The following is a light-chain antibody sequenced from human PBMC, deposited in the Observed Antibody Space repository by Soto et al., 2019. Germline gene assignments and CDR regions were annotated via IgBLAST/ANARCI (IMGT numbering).Light chain of an antibody. CDR3: QQYNNWPET. V-gene: IGKV3-15*01. Sequence: EIVMTQSPATLSVSPGERATLSCRASQSVSSTLAWYQQKPGQAPRLLIYGASTRATGIPARFSGSGSGTECTLTISCQQSEDFEVYYFQQYNNWPETFGQGTKVGIK. CDR2: GAS. CDR1: QSVSST. J-gene: IGKJ1*01.